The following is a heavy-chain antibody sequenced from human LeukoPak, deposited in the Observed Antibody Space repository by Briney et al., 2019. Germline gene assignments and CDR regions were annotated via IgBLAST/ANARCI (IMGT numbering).Heavy chain of an antibody. J-gene: IGHJ3*02. V-gene: IGHV4-34*01. CDR3: ARRVRGVNDAFDI. Sequence: SETLSLTCAVYGGSFSDYYWSWIRQPPGKGLEWIGEINHSGSTNYNPSLKSRVTISVDKSTSQFSLKVRSVTAADTAVYYCARRVRGVNDAFDIWGQGTMVSVSS. D-gene: IGHD3-10*01. CDR2: INHSGST. CDR1: GGSFSDYY.